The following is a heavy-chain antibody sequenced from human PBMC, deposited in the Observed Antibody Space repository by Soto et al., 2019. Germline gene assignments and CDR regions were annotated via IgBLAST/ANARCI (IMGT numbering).Heavy chain of an antibody. CDR1: GDSVTSHY. J-gene: IGHJ4*02. CDR2: MNYTGFS. CDR3: ARVRVLRFLVAAIDY. V-gene: IGHV4-59*02. Sequence: SETLSLTCSFSGDSVTSHYLTWIRQSPEKGPEWIGYMNYTGFSNYNPSLKSRLTISVDRSKNQFSLQLTSVTAADTAVYYCARVRVLRFLVAAIDYWGQGTLVTVSS. D-gene: IGHD3-3*01.